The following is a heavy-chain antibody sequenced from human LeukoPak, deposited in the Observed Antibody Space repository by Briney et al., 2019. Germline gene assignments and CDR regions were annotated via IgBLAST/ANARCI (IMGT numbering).Heavy chain of an antibody. J-gene: IGHJ5*02. CDR3: AREAVAGTWDWFDP. Sequence: GGSLRLSCAASGFTFSSYSMNWVRQAPGKGLDWVSSISSSSSYIYYADSLKGRFTISRDNAKNSLYPQMNSLRAEDTAVYYCAREAVAGTWDWFDPWGQGTLVTVSS. V-gene: IGHV3-21*01. D-gene: IGHD6-19*01. CDR2: ISSSSSYI. CDR1: GFTFSSYS.